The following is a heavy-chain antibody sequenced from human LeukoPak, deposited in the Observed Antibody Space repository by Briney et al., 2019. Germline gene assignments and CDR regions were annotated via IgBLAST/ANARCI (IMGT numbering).Heavy chain of an antibody. J-gene: IGHJ4*02. V-gene: IGHV3-23*01. CDR3: AKDPYYYDGSGYYRYYFDY. D-gene: IGHD3-22*01. Sequence: SGGSLRLSCAASGFTFSSYAMSWVRQAPGKRLEWGSALSGSGGSTYYADSVKGRFTISRDNSKNTLYLQMNCLRAEDTAVYYCAKDPYYYDGSGYYRYYFDYWGQGTLVTVSS. CDR1: GFTFSSYA. CDR2: LSGSGGST.